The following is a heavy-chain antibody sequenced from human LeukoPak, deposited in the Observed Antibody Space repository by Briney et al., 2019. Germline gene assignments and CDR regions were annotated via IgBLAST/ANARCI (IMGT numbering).Heavy chain of an antibody. Sequence: ASLKVSSKASGYTFTGYNMHSGRQSPGQGLEWMGWINPNSVVTNYTQNFQRRVTMTRATYIRSAYMELSRLRSDATAVYYCARDQGWNYVAYYYYMDVWGKGTTVTVSS. V-gene: IGHV1-2*02. CDR1: GYTFTGYN. CDR2: INPNSVVT. CDR3: ARDQGWNYVAYYYYMDV. J-gene: IGHJ6*03. D-gene: IGHD1-7*01.